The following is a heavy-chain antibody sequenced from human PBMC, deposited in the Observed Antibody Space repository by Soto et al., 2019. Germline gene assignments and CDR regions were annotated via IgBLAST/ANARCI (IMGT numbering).Heavy chain of an antibody. CDR1: GGSISSSSYF. D-gene: IGHD2-21*02. CDR3: ARHPSDFWFDP. V-gene: IGHV4-39*01. CDR2: IYYSGST. Sequence: QLQLQESGPGLVKPSETLSLTCTVSGGSISSSSYFWGWIRQPPGKGLEWIGSIYYSGSTYYNPSLKRRVTLSGDPSKNQFYLKLSSVTAADTAVYYCARHPSDFWFDPWGQGTLVTVSS. J-gene: IGHJ5*02.